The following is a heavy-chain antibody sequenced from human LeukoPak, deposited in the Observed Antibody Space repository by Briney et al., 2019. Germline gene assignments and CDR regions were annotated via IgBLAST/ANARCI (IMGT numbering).Heavy chain of an antibody. CDR1: GYPISSGYY. CDR2: IYHNWGI. CDR3: ARNVTAGYFDY. V-gene: IGHV4-38-2*01. Sequence: PSETLSPTCAVSGYPISSGYYWGWIRQPPGKGLEWIATIYHNWGIYFNPSLKSRVTISLDTSKNQFSLKLTSVTAADTAMYYCARNVTAGYFDYWGQGILVTVSS. D-gene: IGHD1-1*01. J-gene: IGHJ4*02.